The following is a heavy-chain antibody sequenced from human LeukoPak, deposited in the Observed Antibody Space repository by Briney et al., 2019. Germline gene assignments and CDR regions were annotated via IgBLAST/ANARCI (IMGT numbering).Heavy chain of an antibody. CDR2: ISAIGDGT. Sequence: GGSLRLSCAVSGFTFSSYAMSWVRQAPGKGLEWVSAISAIGDGTYNADSVKGRFTTSRDNSKNTLYLQMNSLRAEDTAVYYCVNDVGQHQFDLWGQGTLVTVSS. J-gene: IGHJ5*02. V-gene: IGHV3-23*01. D-gene: IGHD5-18*01. CDR3: VNDVGQHQFDL. CDR1: GFTFSSYA.